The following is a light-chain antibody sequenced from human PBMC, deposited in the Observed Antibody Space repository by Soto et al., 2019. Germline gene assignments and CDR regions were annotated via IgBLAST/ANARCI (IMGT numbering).Light chain of an antibody. V-gene: IGLV2-14*01. Sequence: QSALTQRASVSGSPGQSITISCTGTSSDVGGYNSVSWYRQDPGKAPKLMIYDVTNRPSGVSNRFSGSKSGNTASLTISGLQAEDEADYYCSSFTSSITYVFGTGTKVTVL. CDR1: SSDVGGYNS. CDR3: SSFTSSITYV. CDR2: DVT. J-gene: IGLJ1*01.